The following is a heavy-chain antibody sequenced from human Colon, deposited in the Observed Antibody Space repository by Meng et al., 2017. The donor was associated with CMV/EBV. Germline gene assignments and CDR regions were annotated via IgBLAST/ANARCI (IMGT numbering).Heavy chain of an antibody. CDR2: ISTNRNT. Sequence: QGPLQGCGPGLVKPPETLSLTCTVSGGAISTCYWSWNRQPAGGGLEWLGRISTNRNTDYNPSLNSRATIWLDTSNNQFSLKLTSVTAADTAVYYCVRGGYSGTQTGGVQEYWGQGTLVTVSS. J-gene: IGHJ4*02. CDR3: VRGGYSGTQTGGVQEY. V-gene: IGHV4-4*07. D-gene: IGHD5-12*01. CDR1: GGAISTCY.